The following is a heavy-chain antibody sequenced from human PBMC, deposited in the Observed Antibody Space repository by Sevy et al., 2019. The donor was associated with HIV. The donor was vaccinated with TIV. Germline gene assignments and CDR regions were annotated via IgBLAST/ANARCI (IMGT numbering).Heavy chain of an antibody. CDR3: AKAGPLVAAFDI. CDR1: GFTFSSYA. J-gene: IGHJ3*02. D-gene: IGHD6-6*01. V-gene: IGHV3-23*01. Sequence: GESLKISCAASGFTFSSYAMSWVRQAPGKGLEGVSAISGSGGSKYYANSVEGRFTISRDNSKNKLYLQMNGLRAEDTAVYYCAKAGPLVAAFDIWGQGTMVTVSS. CDR2: ISGSGGSK.